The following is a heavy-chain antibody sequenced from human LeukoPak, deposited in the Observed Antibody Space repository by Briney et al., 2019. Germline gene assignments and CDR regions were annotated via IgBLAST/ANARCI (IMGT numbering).Heavy chain of an antibody. D-gene: IGHD5-12*01. CDR1: GGSFSGYY. V-gene: IGHV4-34*01. Sequence: SETLSLTCAVYGGSFSGYYWSWIRQPPGKGLEWIGEINHSGSTNYNPSLTSRVTISVDTSKNQFSLKLSSVTAADTAVYYCARDHSGYSIDYWGQGTLVTVSS. CDR2: INHSGST. J-gene: IGHJ4*02. CDR3: ARDHSGYSIDY.